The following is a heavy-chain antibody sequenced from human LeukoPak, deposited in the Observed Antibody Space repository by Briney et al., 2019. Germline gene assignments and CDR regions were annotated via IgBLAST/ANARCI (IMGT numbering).Heavy chain of an antibody. V-gene: IGHV1-8*03. J-gene: IGHJ3*02. D-gene: IGHD2-21*01. CDR1: GYTFTSYG. Sequence: GASVKASCKASGYTFTSYGISWVRQATGQGLEWMGWMNPNSGNTGYAQKFQGRVTITRNTSISTAYMELSSLRSEDTAVYYCAIFRHRCGGDCYSRWDDAFDIWGQGTMVTVSS. CDR3: AIFRHRCGGDCYSRWDDAFDI. CDR2: MNPNSGNT.